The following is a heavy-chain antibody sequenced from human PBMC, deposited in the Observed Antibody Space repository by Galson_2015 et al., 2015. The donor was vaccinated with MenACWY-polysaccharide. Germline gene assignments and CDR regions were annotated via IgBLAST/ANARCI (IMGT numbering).Heavy chain of an antibody. J-gene: IGHJ4*02. V-gene: IGHV4-34*01. D-gene: IGHD3-3*01. Sequence: ETLSLTCAVYGGSFSGYYWSWIRQPPGKGLEWIGEINHSGSTNYNPSLKSRVTISVDTSKNQFSLKLSSVTAADTAVYYCARDSASKGVVIDYWGQGTLVTVSP. CDR1: GGSFSGYY. CDR2: INHSGST. CDR3: ARDSASKGVVIDY.